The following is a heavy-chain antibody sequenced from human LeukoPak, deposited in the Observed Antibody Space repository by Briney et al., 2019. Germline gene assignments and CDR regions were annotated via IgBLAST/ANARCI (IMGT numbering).Heavy chain of an antibody. D-gene: IGHD6-19*01. Sequence: PSETLSLTCAVYGGSFSGYYWSWIRQPPGKGLEWIGEINHSGSTNYNPSLKSRVTISVDTSKNQFSLKLSSVTAADTAVYYCARGSVLAHSSGWQDYYYYGMDVWGQGTTVIVSS. CDR1: GGSFSGYY. CDR3: ARGSVLAHSSGWQDYYYYGMDV. CDR2: INHSGST. V-gene: IGHV4-34*01. J-gene: IGHJ6*02.